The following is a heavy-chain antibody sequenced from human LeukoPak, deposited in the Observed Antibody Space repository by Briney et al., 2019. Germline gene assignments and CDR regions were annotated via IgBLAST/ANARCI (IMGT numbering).Heavy chain of an antibody. V-gene: IGHV1-2*02. CDR2: INPNSGGT. J-gene: IGHJ5*02. Sequence: ASVKVSCKTSGYTLTDYFIHWVRQAPGQGLEWMGWINPNSGGTNYAQKFQGRLTMTWDTSISTGYMGLTWLKSDDTAVYYCASEGDGNNLYSYFDPWGQGTLVTVSS. CDR1: GYTLTDYF. D-gene: IGHD5-18*01. CDR3: ASEGDGNNLYSYFDP.